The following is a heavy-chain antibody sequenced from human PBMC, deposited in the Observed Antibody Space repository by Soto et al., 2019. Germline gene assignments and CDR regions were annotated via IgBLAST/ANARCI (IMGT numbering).Heavy chain of an antibody. CDR1: GGSISSYY. CDR2: IYYSGST. D-gene: IGHD4-17*01. Sequence: PSETLSLTCTVSGGSISSYYWSWIRQPPGKGLEWIGYIYYSGSTNYNPSLKSRVTISVDTSKNQFSLKLSSVTAADTAVYYCERDPHYGPNRGLLDYWGQGTLVTVSS. CDR3: ERDPHYGPNRGLLDY. V-gene: IGHV4-59*01. J-gene: IGHJ4*02.